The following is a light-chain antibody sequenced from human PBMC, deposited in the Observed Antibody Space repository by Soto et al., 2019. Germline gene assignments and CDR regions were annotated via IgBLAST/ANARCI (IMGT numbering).Light chain of an antibody. J-gene: IGKJ1*01. V-gene: IGKV3D-20*02. CDR1: QSVSSSY. CDR3: QQRSNWPPIT. Sequence: IVLRQSPGTLSLSPGERATLSCRASQSVSSSYLAWYQQRPGQAPRLLIYDASHRAAGIPARFSGSGFGTDFTLTISSLEPEDAAVYYCQQRSNWPPITFGQGTKVDIK. CDR2: DAS.